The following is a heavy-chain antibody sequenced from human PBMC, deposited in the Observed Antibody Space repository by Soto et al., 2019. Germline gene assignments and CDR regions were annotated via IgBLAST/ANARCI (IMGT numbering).Heavy chain of an antibody. D-gene: IGHD3-22*01. Sequence: PGGSLRLSCAASGFTFSSYEMNWVRQAPGKGLEWVSVIYSGGSTYYADSVKGRFTISRDNSKNTLYLQMNSLRAEDTAVYYCARDRLDDSSGYYYWGQGTLVTVSS. CDR1: GFTFSSYE. CDR2: IYSGGST. V-gene: IGHV3-53*01. J-gene: IGHJ4*02. CDR3: ARDRLDDSSGYYY.